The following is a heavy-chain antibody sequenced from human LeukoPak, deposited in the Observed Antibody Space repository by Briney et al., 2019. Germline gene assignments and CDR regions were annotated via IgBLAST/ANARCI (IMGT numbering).Heavy chain of an antibody. CDR1: AFTFTIYW. D-gene: IGHD2-15*01. J-gene: IGHJ4*02. V-gene: IGHV3-74*01. CDR2: INSDGSSP. CDR3: ARATSGYYDY. Sequence: GRSLRLSCAASAFTFTIYWTHWVRPAPGEGRGLVYRINSDGSSPTYTDSVKGRFTISRENAKNTVYLQMNSLRAEDTVVYYCARATSGYYDYWGQGTLVTVSS.